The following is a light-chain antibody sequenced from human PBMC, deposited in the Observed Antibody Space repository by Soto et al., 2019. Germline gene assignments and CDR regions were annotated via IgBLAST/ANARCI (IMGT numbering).Light chain of an antibody. J-gene: IGKJ2*01. CDR2: RTS. CDR1: QSVNNNF. V-gene: IGKV3-20*01. Sequence: EIVLTQSPGTLSLSPGERATLSCRTSQSVNNNFLAWYQHKPGQAPSLLISRTSNRATGVPDRFSGGASGTDFTLTSSRLEAEDFAVYSCQHYGDSPTFGQGTKLQI. CDR3: QHYGDSPT.